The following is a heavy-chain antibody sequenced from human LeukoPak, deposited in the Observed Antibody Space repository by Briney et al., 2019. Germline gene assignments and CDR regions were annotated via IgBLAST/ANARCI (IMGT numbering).Heavy chain of an antibody. V-gene: IGHV3-23*01. CDR2: IRGSGGTT. Sequence: GGSLRLSCTASGFTFTRYDMTWVRQAPGKGLEWVSSIRGSGGTTYYADSVKGRFTISRDKSKNTLYLQMNSLRAEDTAVYYCGTYYYDSSGYYPYFDYWGQGVLVTVSS. CDR1: GFTFTRYD. D-gene: IGHD3-22*01. CDR3: GTYYYDSSGYYPYFDY. J-gene: IGHJ4*02.